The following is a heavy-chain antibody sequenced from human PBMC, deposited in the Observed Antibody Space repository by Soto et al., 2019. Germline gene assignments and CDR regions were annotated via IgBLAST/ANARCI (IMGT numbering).Heavy chain of an antibody. CDR3: ARWGDYYYHAMDV. Sequence: KPGGSLRLSCAASGFTFSSYSMNWVRQAPGKGLEWVSSISSSSSYIYSADSLKGRFTISRDNAKNSLYLQMNSLRAEDTAVYYCARWGDYYYHAMDVWGQGTTVTVSS. J-gene: IGHJ6*02. CDR1: GFTFSSYS. D-gene: IGHD3-16*01. CDR2: ISSSSSYI. V-gene: IGHV3-21*01.